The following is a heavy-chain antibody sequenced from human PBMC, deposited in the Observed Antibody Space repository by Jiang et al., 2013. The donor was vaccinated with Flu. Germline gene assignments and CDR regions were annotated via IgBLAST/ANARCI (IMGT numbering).Heavy chain of an antibody. D-gene: IGHD6-19*01. V-gene: IGHV4-59*10. CDR1: GESFSGYY. Sequence: LLKPSETLSLTCALNGESFSGYYWNWVRRPAGKGLEWIGRLQTSGYINYNPSLRSRVTMSVDTSKNQFSLRLSSVTAADTAVYYCASSRVNAGSVDYWGRGTLVTVSS. CDR2: LQTSGYI. CDR3: ASSRVNAGSVDY. J-gene: IGHJ4*02.